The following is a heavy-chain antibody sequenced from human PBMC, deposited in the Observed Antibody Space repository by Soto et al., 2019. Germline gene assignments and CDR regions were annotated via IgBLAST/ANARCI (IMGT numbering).Heavy chain of an antibody. CDR3: ARDSAFDI. CDR2: FYSGGGI. Sequence: GGSLRLSCAASGFIVSSHYMSWVRQAPGKGLEWVSGFYSGGGIYYADSVKGRFTISRDNSKNTLYLQMNSLRDEDTAVYYCARDSAFDIWGKGKMVTVPS. V-gene: IGHV3-53*01. J-gene: IGHJ3*02. CDR1: GFIVSSHY.